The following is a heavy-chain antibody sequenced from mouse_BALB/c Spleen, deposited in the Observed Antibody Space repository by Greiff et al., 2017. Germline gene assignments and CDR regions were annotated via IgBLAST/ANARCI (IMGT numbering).Heavy chain of an antibody. CDR3: ARWRYLYWYFDV. CDR2: ISYSGST. CDR1: GYSITSDYA. V-gene: IGHV3-2*02. J-gene: IGHJ1*01. Sequence: EVQLVESGPGLVKPSQSLSLTCTVTGYSITSDYAWNWIRQFPGNQLEWMGYISYSGSTSYNPSLKSRISITRDTSKNQFFLQLNSVTTEDTATYYCARWRYLYWYFDVWGAGTTVTVSS. D-gene: IGHD2-14*01.